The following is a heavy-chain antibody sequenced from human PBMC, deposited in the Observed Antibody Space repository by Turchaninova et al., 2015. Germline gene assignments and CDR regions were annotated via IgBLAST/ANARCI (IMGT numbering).Heavy chain of an antibody. V-gene: IGHV4-31*03. CDR2: IYYSGST. Sequence: QVQLQESGPGLVKPSQTLSLTCTVSGGSISSGGYYWSWIRQHPGKGLEWIGYIYYSGSTYYNPSLKSRVTIHVDTSKNQFSLKLSSVTAADTDVYYWAREIYGSGRHDYWGQGTLVTVSS. D-gene: IGHD3-10*01. CDR3: AREIYGSGRHDY. CDR1: GGSISSGGYY. J-gene: IGHJ4*02.